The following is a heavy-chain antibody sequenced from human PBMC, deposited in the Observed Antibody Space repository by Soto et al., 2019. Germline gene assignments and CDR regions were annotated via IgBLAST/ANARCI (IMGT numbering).Heavy chain of an antibody. Sequence: QVQLVESGGALVKPGGSLRLSCAASGFTFSDYYMSWIRQAPGKGLEWVSYIRSSSGYTKYADSVKGRFTISRDNAKKSLYLQMNSLKVEDTAVYYCARDGSRYCSSISCLSGYYYYAMDVWGQGTTVTVSS. CDR2: IRSSSGYT. D-gene: IGHD2-2*01. J-gene: IGHJ6*02. V-gene: IGHV3-11*06. CDR3: ARDGSRYCSSISCLSGYYYYAMDV. CDR1: GFTFSDYY.